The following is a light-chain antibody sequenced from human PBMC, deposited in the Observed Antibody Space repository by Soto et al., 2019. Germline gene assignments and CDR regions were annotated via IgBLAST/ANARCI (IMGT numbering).Light chain of an antibody. CDR3: QHYNSYTEA. CDR2: AAS. J-gene: IGKJ1*01. V-gene: IGKV1D-12*01. Sequence: DIQMTQSPSSVSASVGDRVTITCRASQGIRSWLAWYQQPRGKAPKLXIYAASSLQSGVPSRFSGSGAGTDFTLTISSLQPEDFATDYCQHYNSYTEAFGQGTKVDIK. CDR1: QGIRSW.